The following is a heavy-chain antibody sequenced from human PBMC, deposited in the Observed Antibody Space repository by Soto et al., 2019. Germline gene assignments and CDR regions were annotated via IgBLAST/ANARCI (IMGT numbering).Heavy chain of an antibody. CDR1: GFTFSSYS. CDR3: ARDKRGIAALHYYYYYGMDV. V-gene: IGHV3-21*01. CDR2: ISSSSSYI. Sequence: EVQLVESGGGLVKPGGSLRLSCAASGFTFSSYSMNWVRQAPGKGLEWVSSISSSSSYIYYADSVKGRFTISRDNAKNSLYLQMNSLRAEDTAVYYCARDKRGIAALHYYYYYGMDVSGQGTTVTVSS. J-gene: IGHJ6*02. D-gene: IGHD6-13*01.